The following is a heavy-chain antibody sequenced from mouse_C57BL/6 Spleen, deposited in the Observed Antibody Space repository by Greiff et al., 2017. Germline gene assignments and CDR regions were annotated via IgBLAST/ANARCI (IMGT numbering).Heavy chain of an antibody. V-gene: IGHV1-69*01. CDR2: IDPSDSYT. Sequence: QVQLQQPGAELVMPGASVKLSCKASGYTFTSYWMHWVKQRPGQGLEWIGEIDPSDSYTNYNQKFKGKSTLTVDKSSSTAYMQLSSLTSEDSAVYYCARERAYSKGGSWFADWGQGTLVTVSA. J-gene: IGHJ3*01. CDR1: GYTFTSYW. D-gene: IGHD2-5*01. CDR3: ARERAYSKGGSWFAD.